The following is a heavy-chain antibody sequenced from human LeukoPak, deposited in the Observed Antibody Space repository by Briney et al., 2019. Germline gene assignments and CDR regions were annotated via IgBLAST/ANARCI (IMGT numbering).Heavy chain of an antibody. Sequence: ASVKVSCKASGYTFSGYYMHWVRQAPGQGLEWMGWINPNSGGTNYVQNFQGRVTMTRDTSISTAYMELSGLRSDDTAVYYCARLTGDRDWFDPWGQGTLVTVSS. CDR1: GYTFSGYY. CDR3: ARLTGDRDWFDP. J-gene: IGHJ5*02. CDR2: INPNSGGT. D-gene: IGHD7-27*01. V-gene: IGHV1-2*02.